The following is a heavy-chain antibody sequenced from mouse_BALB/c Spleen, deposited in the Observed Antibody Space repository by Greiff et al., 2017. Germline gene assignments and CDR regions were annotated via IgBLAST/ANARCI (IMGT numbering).Heavy chain of an antibody. V-gene: IGHV5-6*01. D-gene: IGHD2-4*01. J-gene: IGHJ4*01. CDR2: ISSGGSYT. CDR1: GFTFSSYG. CDR3: ARPRSYYDYEGYAMDY. Sequence: VHLVESGGDLVKPGGSLKLSCAASGFTFSSYGMSWVRQTPDKRLEWVATISSGGSYTYYPDSVKGRFTISRDNAKNTLYLQMSSLKSEDTAMYYCARPRSYYDYEGYAMDYWGQGTSVTVSS.